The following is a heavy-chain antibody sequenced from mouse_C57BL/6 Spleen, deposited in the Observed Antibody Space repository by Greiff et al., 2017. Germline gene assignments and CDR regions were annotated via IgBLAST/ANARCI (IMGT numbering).Heavy chain of an antibody. V-gene: IGHV1-26*01. CDR3: ARGVWAGEDY. J-gene: IGHJ2*01. CDR2: INPNNGGT. CDR1: GYTFTDYY. D-gene: IGHD4-1*01. Sequence: EVQLQQSGPELVKPGASVKISCKASGYTFTDYYMNWVKQSHGKSLEWIGDINPNNGGTSYNQKFKGKATLTVDKSSSTAYMELRSLTSEDSAVYYCARGVWAGEDYWGQGTTLTVSS.